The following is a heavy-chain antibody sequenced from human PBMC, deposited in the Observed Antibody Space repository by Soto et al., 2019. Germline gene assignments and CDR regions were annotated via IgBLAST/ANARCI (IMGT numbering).Heavy chain of an antibody. V-gene: IGHV4-34*01. CDR3: ARGRVLAGLGLYYYGSGSYYQAYSMDV. Sequence: SETLSLTCAVGGRSFSGFCWNWIRQPTGKGLKWIGEIDHSGNTNYSPSLKSRVTMSVDTSKNQFSLKLTSVTAADTAVYYCARGRVLAGLGLYYYGSGSYYQAYSMDVWGQGTTVTVS. D-gene: IGHD3-10*01. CDR1: GRSFSGFC. J-gene: IGHJ6*02. CDR2: IDHSGNT.